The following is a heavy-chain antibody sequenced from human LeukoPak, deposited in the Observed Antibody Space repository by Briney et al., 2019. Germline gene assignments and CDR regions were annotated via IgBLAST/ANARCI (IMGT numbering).Heavy chain of an antibody. J-gene: IGHJ6*02. CDR3: ARCSRGTSVGMDV. D-gene: IGHD1-1*01. V-gene: IGHV4-34*01. CDR2: INHSGST. CDR1: GGSFSGYY. Sequence: PSETLSLTCAVYGGSFSGYYWSWIRQPPGKGLEWIGEINHSGSTNYNPSLKSRVTISLDTSKNQLSLKLTSVPAADTAVYYCARCSRGTSVGMDVWGQGTTVTVSS.